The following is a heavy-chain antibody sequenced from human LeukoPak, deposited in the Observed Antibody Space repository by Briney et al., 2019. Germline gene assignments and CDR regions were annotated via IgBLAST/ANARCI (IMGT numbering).Heavy chain of an antibody. V-gene: IGHV4-38-2*01. CDR2: IYHSGST. J-gene: IGHJ1*01. D-gene: IGHD2-2*01. Sequence: SETLSLTCAVSGYSISSGYYWGWIRQPPGKGLEWIGGIYHSGSTYYNPSLKSRVTISVDTSKNQFSLKLSSVTAADTAVYYCARQGIVVVPAARVQYFQHWGQGTLVTVSS. CDR1: GYSISSGYY. CDR3: ARQGIVVVPAARVQYFQH.